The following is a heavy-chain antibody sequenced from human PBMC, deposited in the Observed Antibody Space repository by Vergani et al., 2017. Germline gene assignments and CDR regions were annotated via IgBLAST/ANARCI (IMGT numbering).Heavy chain of an antibody. Sequence: VQLVQSGAEVKKPGASVKVSCKASGYTFTGYYMHWVRQAPGQGLEWMWLVDPEDGETIYAEKFKGRVTIAADTSTDTAHLELTSLRSEDTAVYYCATPQTVTTGGMEVWGQGTTVIVSS. D-gene: IGHD4-17*01. J-gene: IGHJ6*02. CDR2: VDPEDGET. CDR3: ATPQTVTTGGMEV. V-gene: IGHV1-69-2*01. CDR1: GYTFTGYY.